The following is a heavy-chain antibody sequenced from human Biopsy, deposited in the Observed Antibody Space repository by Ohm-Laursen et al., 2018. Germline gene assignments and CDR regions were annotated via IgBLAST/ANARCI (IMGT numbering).Heavy chain of an antibody. J-gene: IGHJ3*02. Sequence: SSVKVSCKTSGYTFTAYGISWVRQAPGQGLEWMGWISTYNDDTNIAQKFQGRVSMTTDTSTRTAYMELRSLRSGDTAIYFCARDPGYDFWSGTDPFDIWGQGTLVTVS. CDR1: GYTFTAYG. D-gene: IGHD3-3*01. V-gene: IGHV1-18*04. CDR2: ISTYNDDT. CDR3: ARDPGYDFWSGTDPFDI.